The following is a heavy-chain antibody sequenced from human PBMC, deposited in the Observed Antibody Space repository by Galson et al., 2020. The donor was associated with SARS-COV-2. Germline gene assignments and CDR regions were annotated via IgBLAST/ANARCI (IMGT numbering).Heavy chain of an antibody. CDR1: GFTFSSYG. J-gene: IGHJ4*02. V-gene: IGHV3-30*18. CDR2: ISYDGSNK. Sequence: TGGSLRLSCAASGFTFSSYGMHLVRQAPGKGLEWVAVISYDGSNKYYADSVKGRFTISRDNSKNTLYLQMNSLRAEDTAVYYCAKTSYYYGSGSYYNEADYWGQGTLVTVSS. CDR3: AKTSYYYGSGSYYNEADY. D-gene: IGHD3-10*01.